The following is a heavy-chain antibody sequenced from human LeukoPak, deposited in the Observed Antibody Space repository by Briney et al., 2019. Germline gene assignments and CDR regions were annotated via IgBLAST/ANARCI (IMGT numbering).Heavy chain of an antibody. CDR3: ARYRVTGYYSIGTPPFDY. V-gene: IGHV3-21*01. Sequence: GGSLRPSCAASGFTFSSYSMNWVRQAPGKGLEWVSSISSSSSYIYYADSVKGRFTISRDNAKNSLYLQMNSLRAEDTAVYYCARYRVTGYYSIGTPPFDYWGQGTLVTVSS. CDR1: GFTFSSYS. D-gene: IGHD3-9*01. J-gene: IGHJ4*02. CDR2: ISSSSSYI.